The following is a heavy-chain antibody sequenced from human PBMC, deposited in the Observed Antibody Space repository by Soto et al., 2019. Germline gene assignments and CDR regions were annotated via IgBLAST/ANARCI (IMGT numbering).Heavy chain of an antibody. CDR3: ACLRGKRGSPIAY. CDR1: GESPRPYC. V-gene: IGHV4-59*01. J-gene: IGHJ4*02. Sequence: PSETLFHTWIISGESPRPYCRSWFRHSPGKGLACIGYISSSGNTTYNPPLKSRVTISVDTSKDQLSLKVTSVTAADTAMYYCACLRGKRGSPIAYSGQGTQVTVSS. CDR2: ISSSGNT. D-gene: IGHD2-15*01.